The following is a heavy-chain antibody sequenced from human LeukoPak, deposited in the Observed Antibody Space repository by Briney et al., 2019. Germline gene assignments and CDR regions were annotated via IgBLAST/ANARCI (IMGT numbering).Heavy chain of an antibody. J-gene: IGHJ4*02. CDR1: GFTFYDYA. Sequence: PGGSLRLSCAASGFTFYDYARHWVRQAPGKGLEWVSLISWDGGGTYYAYSVKGRFTISRDNSKNSPYLQMTSPSAEATALYYCAKDMAAYYYASGNIDYWGQGTLVTVSS. CDR3: AKDMAAYYYASGNIDY. V-gene: IGHV3-43D*03. D-gene: IGHD3-10*01. CDR2: ISWDGGGT.